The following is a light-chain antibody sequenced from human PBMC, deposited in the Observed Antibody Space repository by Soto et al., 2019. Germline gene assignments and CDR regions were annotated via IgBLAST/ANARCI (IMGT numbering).Light chain of an antibody. J-gene: IGLJ3*02. Sequence: QSVLTQSPSASASLGASVKLTCTLSSGDSSYAIAWHQQQPEKGPRYLMKLNNDGSHSQGDGIPDRFSGSSSGTARSLTISSLESEDEADYYCQTWGTGLLVFGGGTKVTVL. CDR1: SGDSSYA. CDR3: QTWGTGLLV. CDR2: LNNDGSH. V-gene: IGLV4-69*01.